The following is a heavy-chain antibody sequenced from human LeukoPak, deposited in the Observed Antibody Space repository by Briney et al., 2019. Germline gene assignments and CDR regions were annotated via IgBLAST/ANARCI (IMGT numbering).Heavy chain of an antibody. CDR3: AGGSDGYYGY. V-gene: IGHV4-59*06. J-gene: IGHJ4*02. CDR2: IYYSGST. Sequence: SETLSLTCTVSGGSISSYYWSWIRQPPGKGLEWIGYIYYSGSTYYNPSLKSRVTISVDTSKNQFSLKLSSVTAADTAVYYCAGGSDGYYGYWGQGTLVTVSS. D-gene: IGHD3-22*01. CDR1: GGSISSYY.